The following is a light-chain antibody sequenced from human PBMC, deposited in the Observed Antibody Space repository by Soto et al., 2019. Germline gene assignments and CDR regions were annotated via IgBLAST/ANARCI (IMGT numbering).Light chain of an antibody. CDR3: QSADSSGTYVV. CDR1: ALPKQY. Sequence: SYELTQPPAVSVPPGQTARITCSGDALPKQYAYWYQQKPGQAPVLVIYKNSERPSGIPERFSGSSPGTTVVLTISGVQAEDEADYYCQSADSSGTYVVFGGGTKLTVL. J-gene: IGLJ2*01. V-gene: IGLV3-25*03. CDR2: KNS.